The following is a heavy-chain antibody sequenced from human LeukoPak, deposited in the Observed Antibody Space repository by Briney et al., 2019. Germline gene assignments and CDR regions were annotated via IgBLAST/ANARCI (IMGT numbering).Heavy chain of an antibody. CDR3: AREGGHYCSGGSCYPAPVN. V-gene: IGHV4-59*11. D-gene: IGHD2-15*01. CDR1: GGSISSHY. J-gene: IGHJ4*02. CDR2: IYCSGST. Sequence: SETLSLTCTVSGGSISSHYWSWIRQPPGKGLEWIGYIYCSGSTNYNPSLKSRVTISVDTSKNQFSLKLSSVTAADTAVYYCAREGGHYCSGGSCYPAPVNWGQGTLVTVSS.